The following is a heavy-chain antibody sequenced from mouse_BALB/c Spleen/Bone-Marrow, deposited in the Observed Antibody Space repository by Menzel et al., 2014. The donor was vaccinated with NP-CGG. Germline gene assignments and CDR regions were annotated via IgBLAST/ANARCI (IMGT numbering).Heavy chain of an antibody. CDR1: GFTFSDYY. Sequence: EVKLVESGGGSVQPGGSLKLSCATSGFTFSDYYMYWVRQTPEKRLEWVASISKVGVNTYYPDTLKGRFTISRDNAKNTLYLQMSRLKSEDTAIYYCTRHDYRYDAWFAYWGQGTLVTVSA. CDR2: ISKVGVNT. CDR3: TRHDYRYDAWFAY. J-gene: IGHJ3*01. D-gene: IGHD2-14*01. V-gene: IGHV5-12*02.